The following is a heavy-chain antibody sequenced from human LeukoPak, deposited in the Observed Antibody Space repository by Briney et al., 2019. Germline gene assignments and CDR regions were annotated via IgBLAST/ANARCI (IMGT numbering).Heavy chain of an antibody. CDR3: AKDISHGNFDI. CDR2: ISWNSGSM. J-gene: IGHJ3*02. CDR1: GFSFDDYA. D-gene: IGHD1-14*01. V-gene: IGHV3-9*01. Sequence: GGSLRLSCAASGFSFDDYAMHWVRQAPGKGLEWVSGISWNSGSMGYADSVKGRFTISRDNAKNSLYLQMNSLRAEDTASYYCAKDISHGNFDIWGQGTMVTVSS.